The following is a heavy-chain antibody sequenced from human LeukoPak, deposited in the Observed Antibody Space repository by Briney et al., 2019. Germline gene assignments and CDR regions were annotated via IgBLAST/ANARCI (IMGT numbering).Heavy chain of an antibody. CDR3: AKGRMDSGSLGPLGY. CDR1: GFTFSSYA. V-gene: IGHV3-23*01. Sequence: PGGSLRLSYAASGFTFSSYAMSWVRQPPGKGLEWVSAISGSGGSTYYVDSVKGRFTISRDNSKNTLYLQMNSLRAQDTAVYYYAKGRMDSGSLGPLGYWGQGTLVTVSS. D-gene: IGHD1-26*01. CDR2: ISGSGGST. J-gene: IGHJ4*02.